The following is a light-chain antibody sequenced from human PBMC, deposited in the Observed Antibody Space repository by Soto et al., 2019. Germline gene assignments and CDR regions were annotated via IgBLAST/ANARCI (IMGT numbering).Light chain of an antibody. Sequence: EIVLTQSPATLSLSPGERATLSCRASQSVSSYLAWYQHTPGQAPRLLISDASNRATGIPARFSGSGSGTDFTLAISSLEPEDFAVYYCQPRSNWLFTFGPGTKVYI. V-gene: IGKV3-11*01. J-gene: IGKJ3*01. CDR2: DAS. CDR3: QPRSNWLFT. CDR1: QSVSSY.